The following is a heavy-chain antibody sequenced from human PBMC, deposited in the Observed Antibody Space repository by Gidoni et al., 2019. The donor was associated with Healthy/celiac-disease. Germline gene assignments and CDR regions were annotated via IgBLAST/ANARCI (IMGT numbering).Heavy chain of an antibody. V-gene: IGHV3-53*01. J-gene: IGHJ3*02. D-gene: IGHD7-27*01. Sequence: DVQLVESGGGLIQPGGPLRLSGAASGFTVSSYYMNWVRQAPGRGLEWVSLIYSGGSTSYADSVKGRFTISRDNSKSTLYLQMNSLRAEDTAVYYCARVNSGDAFDIWGQGTMVTVSS. CDR3: ARVNSGDAFDI. CDR2: IYSGGST. CDR1: GFTVSSYY.